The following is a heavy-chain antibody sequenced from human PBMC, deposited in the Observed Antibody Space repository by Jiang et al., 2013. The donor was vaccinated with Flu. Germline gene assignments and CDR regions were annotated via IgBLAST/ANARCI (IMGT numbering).Heavy chain of an antibody. J-gene: IGHJ4*03. CDR1: GGTFNNYA. V-gene: IGHV1-69*01. CDR3: ARAGPRFCSGDSCRYFDF. CDR2: INPIFNKP. Sequence: AEVKKTGSSVKVSCKASGGTFNNYAINWVRQAPGQGLEWMGGINPIFNKPNYAQQFQGRVTITADDSSSTVYMEMSSLTSADTAVFYCARAGPRFCSGDSCRYFDFWG. D-gene: IGHD2-15*01.